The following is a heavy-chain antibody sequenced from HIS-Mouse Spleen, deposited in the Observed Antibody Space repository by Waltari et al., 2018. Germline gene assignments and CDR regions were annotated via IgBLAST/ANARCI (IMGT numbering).Heavy chain of an antibody. CDR1: GGSISSSSYY. Sequence: QLQLQESGPGLVKPSETLSLTCTVSGGSISSSSYYWGWIRQPPGKGLEWIGSIYYRWSTYDNPSLKSRGTIAVDTSKNQFSLKLSSVTAADTAVYYCAREIPYSSSWYDWYFDLWGRGTLVTVSS. CDR2: IYYRWST. D-gene: IGHD6-13*01. J-gene: IGHJ2*01. V-gene: IGHV4-39*07. CDR3: AREIPYSSSWYDWYFDL.